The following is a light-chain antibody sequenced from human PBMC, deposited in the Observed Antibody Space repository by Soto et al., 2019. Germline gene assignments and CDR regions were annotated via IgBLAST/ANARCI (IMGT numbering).Light chain of an antibody. Sequence: QSVLTQPPSASGTPGQRVTISCSGSSSNIGSNTVSWYQHHPGKAPKLMIYEVNHRPSEVSNRFSGSKSGNTASLTISGLQPEDEADYYCNSYTSRYTFVLGTGTRSPS. CDR1: SSNIGSNT. J-gene: IGLJ1*01. CDR3: NSYTSRYTFV. CDR2: EVN. V-gene: IGLV2-14*01.